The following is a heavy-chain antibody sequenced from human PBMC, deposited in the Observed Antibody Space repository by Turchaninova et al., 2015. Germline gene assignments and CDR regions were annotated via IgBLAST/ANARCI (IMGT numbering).Heavy chain of an antibody. CDR3: ARDTGDSSGRGYFDY. J-gene: IGHJ4*02. CDR2: FFYSGGT. D-gene: IGHD3-22*01. V-gene: IGHV4-59*01. Sequence: QVQLQESGPGLVKPSETLSLTCTVSGGAISSYYWSWTRQPPRKGLEWIGYFFYSGGTNYNPSLKSRVTISVDTSKNQFSLKLSSVTAADTAVYYCARDTGDSSGRGYFDYWGQGTLVTVSS. CDR1: GGAISSYY.